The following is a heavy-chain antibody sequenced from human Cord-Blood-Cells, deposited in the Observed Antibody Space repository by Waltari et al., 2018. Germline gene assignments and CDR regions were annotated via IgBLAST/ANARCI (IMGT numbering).Heavy chain of an antibody. Sequence: QVQLQESGPGLVKPSETLSLTCAVSGYSLSSGYYWGWIRQPPGKGLEWIGSIYHSGSTYYNPSLKSRVTISVDTSKNQFSLKLSSVTAADTAVYYCAREDIVVVIATYNWFDPWGQGTLVTVSS. CDR2: IYHSGST. D-gene: IGHD2-21*01. V-gene: IGHV4-38-2*02. CDR3: AREDIVVVIATYNWFDP. J-gene: IGHJ5*02. CDR1: GYSLSSGYY.